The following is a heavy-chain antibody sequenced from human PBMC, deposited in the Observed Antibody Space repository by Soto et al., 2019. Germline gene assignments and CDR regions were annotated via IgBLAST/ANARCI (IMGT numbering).Heavy chain of an antibody. D-gene: IGHD3-16*01. CDR1: GFTFSSYG. CDR2: IWYDGSNK. CDR3: ARDLGMITFGGVISPDY. Sequence: QVQLVESGGGVVQPGRSLRLSCAASGFTFSSYGMHWVRQAPGKGLEWVAVIWYDGSNKYHADSVKGRFTISRDNSQNTLYLKMNSLRAEDTAVYYCARDLGMITFGGVISPDYWGQGTLVTVSS. J-gene: IGHJ4*02. V-gene: IGHV3-33*01.